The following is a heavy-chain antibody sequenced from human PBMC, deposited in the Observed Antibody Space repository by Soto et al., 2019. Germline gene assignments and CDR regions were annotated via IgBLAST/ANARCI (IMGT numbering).Heavy chain of an antibody. CDR3: ARDGGRITIFGVDYAYYYYGMDV. V-gene: IGHV3-23*01. Sequence: GGSLRLSCAASGFTFSSYAMSWVRQAPGKGLEWVSAISGSGGTTNYADSVKGRFTISRDNAKNSLYLQMNSLRAEDTAVYYCARDGGRITIFGVDYAYYYYGMDVWGQGTTVTVSS. CDR1: GFTFSSYA. D-gene: IGHD3-3*01. CDR2: ISGSGGTT. J-gene: IGHJ6*02.